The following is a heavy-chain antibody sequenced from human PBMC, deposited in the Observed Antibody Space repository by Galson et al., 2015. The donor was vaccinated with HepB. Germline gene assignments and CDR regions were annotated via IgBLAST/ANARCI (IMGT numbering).Heavy chain of an antibody. CDR1: GYSFISYW. CDR2: IDPSDSDT. V-gene: IGHV5-10-1*01. CDR3: PRRGRGTYSGSDSGWANWCDP. Sequence: QSGAEVKKPGESLRISCQGSGYSFISYWISWVRQMPGKGPEWLGRIDPSDSDTNYSPSFQGHVTISADKSLSTAYLQWSSLRASYHDRDYGPRRGRGTYSGSDSGWANWCDPCVPGTLVTASS. D-gene: IGHD5-12*01. J-gene: IGHJ5*02.